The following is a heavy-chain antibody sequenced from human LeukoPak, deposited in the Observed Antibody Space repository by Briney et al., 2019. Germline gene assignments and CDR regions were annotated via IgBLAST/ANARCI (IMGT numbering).Heavy chain of an antibody. V-gene: IGHV1-46*01. D-gene: IGHD4-17*01. Sequence: ASVTVSFKASGNTFTMYYMHWVRQAPGQGLEWMGIINPSGVSTIYAQNFQGRVTMTRDTSTSTVYMQLSSLRSEDTAVYYCARDQDDYGLFDYWGQGTLVTVSS. J-gene: IGHJ4*02. CDR3: ARDQDDYGLFDY. CDR1: GNTFTMYY. CDR2: INPSGVST.